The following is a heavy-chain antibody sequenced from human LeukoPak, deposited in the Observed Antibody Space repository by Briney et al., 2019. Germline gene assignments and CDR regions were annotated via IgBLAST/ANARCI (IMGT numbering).Heavy chain of an antibody. CDR2: INPSGGST. CDR3: ARGGSYCSGGSCFVD. J-gene: IGHJ4*02. V-gene: IGHV1-46*01. Sequence: ASVKVSCKASGYTFTGYYMHWVRQAPGQGLEWMGIINPSGGSTSYPQKFQGRVTMTRDMSTSTVNMELSSLRSEDTAVYYCARGGSYCSGGSCFVDWGQGTLVTVSS. CDR1: GYTFTGYY. D-gene: IGHD2-15*01.